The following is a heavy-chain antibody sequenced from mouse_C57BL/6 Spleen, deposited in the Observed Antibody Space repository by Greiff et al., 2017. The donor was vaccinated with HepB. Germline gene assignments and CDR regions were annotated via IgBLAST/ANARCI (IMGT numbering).Heavy chain of an antibody. J-gene: IGHJ3*01. V-gene: IGHV1-53*01. CDR1: GYTFTSFW. CDR2: INPSNGGT. CDR3: ARHYYGYPAWVAY. D-gene: IGHD2-2*01. Sequence: QVQLQQPGTELVKPGASVKLSCKASGYTFTSFWMHWVKQRPGQGLEWIGNINPSNGGTNYHEKFKSKATLTVDKYSSTANMQLSSLTSEDSAVYYRARHYYGYPAWVAYWGQGTLVTDSA.